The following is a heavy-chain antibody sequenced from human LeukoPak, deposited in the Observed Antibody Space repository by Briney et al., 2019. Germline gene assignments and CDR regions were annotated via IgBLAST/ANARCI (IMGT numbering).Heavy chain of an antibody. CDR2: ISASGSDT. V-gene: IGHV3-23*01. J-gene: IGHJ4*02. D-gene: IGHD3-16*01. Sequence: GGSLRLSCTGSVFPFSSYAMSWVPQAPGKGLEWVSYISASGSDTYYADSVKGRLTTSRDNSKNTLYLEMNSLRVEDTAVYYCVLDARLGESLRWGQGTLVTVSS. CDR1: VFPFSSYA. CDR3: VLDARLGESLR.